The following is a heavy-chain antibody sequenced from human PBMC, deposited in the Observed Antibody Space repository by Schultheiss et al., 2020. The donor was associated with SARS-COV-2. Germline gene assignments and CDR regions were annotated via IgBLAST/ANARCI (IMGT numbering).Heavy chain of an antibody. J-gene: IGHJ4*02. V-gene: IGHV3-48*03. D-gene: IGHD6-6*01. CDR2: ISSGGSTI. CDR3: ARNAARLITRAQFDY. CDR1: GFTFSNYE. Sequence: GGSLRLSCAASGFTFSNYEMNWVRQAPGKGLEWVSYISSGGSTIYYADSVKGRFTISRDNAKNSLYLQMNSLRAEDTAVYYCARNAARLITRAQFDYWGQGTLVTVSS.